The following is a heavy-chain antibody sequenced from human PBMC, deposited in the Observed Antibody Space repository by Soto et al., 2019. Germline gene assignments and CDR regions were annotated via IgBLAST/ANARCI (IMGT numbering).Heavy chain of an antibody. CDR3: ARYYCSLRYFDY. CDR2: IDSSGRT. Sequence: SETLSLTCTVSGGSISSYSWGWIRQPAGKGLEWVGRIDSSGRTSYNPSLKSRVTMSVDTSKNQFSLKLSSVTAADTAFYYCARYYCSLRYFDYWGQGTLVTVSS. D-gene: IGHD2-15*01. J-gene: IGHJ4*02. CDR1: GGSISSYS. V-gene: IGHV4-4*07.